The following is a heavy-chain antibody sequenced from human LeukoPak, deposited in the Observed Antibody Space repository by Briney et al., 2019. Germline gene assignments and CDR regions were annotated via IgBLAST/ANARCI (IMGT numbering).Heavy chain of an antibody. D-gene: IGHD2-2*01. V-gene: IGHV1-69*05. CDR3: AIKGGHQLPREYFQH. Sequence: GASVKVSCKAVGDTFSIYGISWVRQAPGQGLEWMGGIIPIFGTANYAQKFQGRVTITTDESTSTAYMELSSLRSEDTAVYYCAIKGGHQLPREYFQHWGQGTLVTVSS. J-gene: IGHJ1*01. CDR1: GDTFSIYG. CDR2: IIPIFGTA.